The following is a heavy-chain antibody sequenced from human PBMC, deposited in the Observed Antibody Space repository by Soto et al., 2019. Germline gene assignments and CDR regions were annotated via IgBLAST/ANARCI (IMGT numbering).Heavy chain of an antibody. V-gene: IGHV1-18*01. CDR1: GYTFTSYG. CDR3: ARYYDFWSGYLYYYGMDV. Sequence: GASVKVSCKASGYTFTSYGTSWVRQAPGQGLEWMGWISAYNGNTNYAQKLQGRVTMTTDTSTSTAYMELRSLRSDDTAVYYCARYYDFWSGYLYYYGMDVWGQGTTVTVSS. D-gene: IGHD3-3*01. CDR2: ISAYNGNT. J-gene: IGHJ6*02.